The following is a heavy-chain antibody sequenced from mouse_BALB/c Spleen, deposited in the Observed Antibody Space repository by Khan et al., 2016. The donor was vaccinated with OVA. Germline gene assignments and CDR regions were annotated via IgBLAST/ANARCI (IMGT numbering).Heavy chain of an antibody. CDR1: GYTFTSYT. J-gene: IGHJ3*01. Sequence: VQLQQSGAELARPGASVKMSCKASGYTFTSYTMHWVKQRLGQGLEWFGYFNPSNDYTNYNQNFKDKATLIVDKSSSTAYMQMSSLTSENTSDYYSVREAAYHRYDGWVAYWGQGTLVTVSA. D-gene: IGHD2-14*01. V-gene: IGHV1-4*01. CDR2: FNPSNDYT. CDR3: VREAAYHRYDGWVAY.